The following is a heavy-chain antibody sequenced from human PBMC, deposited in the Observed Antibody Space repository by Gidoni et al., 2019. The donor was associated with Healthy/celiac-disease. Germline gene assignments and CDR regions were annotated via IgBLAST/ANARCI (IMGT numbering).Heavy chain of an antibody. D-gene: IGHD5-12*01. V-gene: IGHV4-38-2*02. J-gene: IGHJ4*02. CDR2: IYNSGGT. CDR1: GYSISSGYY. CDR3: ARGSANVEMATIEGYYFDY. Sequence: QVQLQESGPGLVKPSETLSLTCTVSGYSISSGYYWGWIRQPPGKGLEWIGSIYNSGGTYYNPSLKSPVTISVDTYKNQFSLKLSSVTAADTAVYYCARGSANVEMATIEGYYFDYWGQGTLVTVSS.